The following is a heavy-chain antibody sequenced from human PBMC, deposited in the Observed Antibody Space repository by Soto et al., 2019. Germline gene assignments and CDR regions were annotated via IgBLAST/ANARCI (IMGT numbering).Heavy chain of an antibody. D-gene: IGHD5-12*01. J-gene: IGHJ4*02. CDR1: GFTVNSTNY. Sequence: EVQLVESGGGLIHPGGSLRLSCVVYGFTVNSTNYMSWVRQAPGKGLEWVSVIYPGDTTFYADSVKGRFTISRDNSKNTLYLQMNSLRAEDTAVYYCHGYGYWGQGTLVTVSS. V-gene: IGHV3-53*01. CDR3: HGYGY. CDR2: IYPGDTT.